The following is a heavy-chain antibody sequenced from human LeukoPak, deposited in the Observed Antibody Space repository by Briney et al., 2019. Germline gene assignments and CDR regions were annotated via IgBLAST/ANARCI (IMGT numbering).Heavy chain of an antibody. Sequence: SESLSLTCTVSGGSISSSSYYWGWIRQPPGKGLEWIGSIYYSGSTYYNPSLKSRVTISVDTSKNQFSLKLSSVTAADTAVYYCARQYYYDSTTFDYWGQGTLVTVSS. CDR3: ARQYYYDSTTFDY. D-gene: IGHD3-22*01. V-gene: IGHV4-39*01. CDR1: GGSISSSSYY. J-gene: IGHJ4*02. CDR2: IYYSGST.